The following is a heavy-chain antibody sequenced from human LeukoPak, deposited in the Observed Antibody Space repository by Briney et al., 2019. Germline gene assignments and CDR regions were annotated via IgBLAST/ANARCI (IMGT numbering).Heavy chain of an antibody. CDR2: ISGSGDST. V-gene: IGHV3-23*01. Sequence: HPGGSLRLSCAASRFTFNNYGVSWVRQAPGKGLEWVSTISGSGDSTYYADSVKGRFTISRDNSKNTLYLQMNSLRAEDTAVYYCAKASAMIVVVSKHFDYWGQGTLVTVSS. CDR1: RFTFNNYG. CDR3: AKASAMIVVVSKHFDY. J-gene: IGHJ4*02. D-gene: IGHD3-22*01.